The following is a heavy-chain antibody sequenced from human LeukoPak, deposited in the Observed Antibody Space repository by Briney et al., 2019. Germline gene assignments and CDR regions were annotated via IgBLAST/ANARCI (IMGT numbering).Heavy chain of an antibody. J-gene: IGHJ3*02. CDR3: ASQSGDIVVVPAAIGNHAFDI. Sequence: GVSLRLSCAASGFTFSDYYMSWIRQAPGKGLEWVSYISSSGSTIYYADSVKGRFTISRDNAKNSLYLQMNSLRAEDTAVYYCASQSGDIVVVPAAIGNHAFDIWGQGTMVTVSS. CDR2: ISSSGSTI. CDR1: GFTFSDYY. D-gene: IGHD2-2*01. V-gene: IGHV3-11*01.